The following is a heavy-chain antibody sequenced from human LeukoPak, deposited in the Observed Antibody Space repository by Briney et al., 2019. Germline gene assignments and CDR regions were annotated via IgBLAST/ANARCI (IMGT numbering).Heavy chain of an antibody. CDR1: GYTFTGYY. V-gene: IGHV1-2*02. CDR3: ARRGYEFSDLDN. CDR2: INPNNGDT. D-gene: IGHD3/OR15-3a*01. J-gene: IGHJ4*02. Sequence: ASVKVSCKTSGYTFTGYYMHWVRQAPGQGLEWMGWINPNNGDTNFAQKFQGRVAMTRDTSMNTVYMELSSLRSDDTAVYYCARRGYEFSDLDNWGQGTLVTVSS.